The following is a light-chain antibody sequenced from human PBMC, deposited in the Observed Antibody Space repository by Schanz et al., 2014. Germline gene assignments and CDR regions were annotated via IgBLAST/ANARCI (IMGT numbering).Light chain of an antibody. CDR2: DVG. CDR3: TSYISSSFFWV. Sequence: QSVLTQPPSASGSPGQSVTISCTGTSSDVGGHNYVSWYRQHPGKAPKLIIYDVGDRPSGVSNRFSGSKSGNTASLTISGLQAEDEADYYCTSYISSSFFWVFGGGTKLTVL. J-gene: IGLJ3*02. CDR1: SSDVGGHNY. V-gene: IGLV2-14*03.